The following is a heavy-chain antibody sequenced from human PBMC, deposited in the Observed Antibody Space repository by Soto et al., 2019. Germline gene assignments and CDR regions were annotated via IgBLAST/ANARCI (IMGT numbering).Heavy chain of an antibody. CDR2: IYYGGST. D-gene: IGHD3-9*01. Sequence: QVQLQESGPGLVKPSETLSLTCAVSGDSISSSYWNWIRQPPGKGLAWIGYIYYGGSTNYNPSHKSRGSISVDTSKNQISLRLRSVTAADTAVYYCARLYPNYDILTGPQLLAFDIWGQGTMVTVSS. CDR3: ARLYPNYDILTGPQLLAFDI. V-gene: IGHV4-59*01. CDR1: GDSISSSY. J-gene: IGHJ3*02.